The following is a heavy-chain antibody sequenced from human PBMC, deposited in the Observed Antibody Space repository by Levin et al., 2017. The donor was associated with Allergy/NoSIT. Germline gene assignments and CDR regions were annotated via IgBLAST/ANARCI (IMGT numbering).Heavy chain of an antibody. Sequence: WASVKVSCKVSGYTLTELSMHWVRQAPGKGLEWMGGFDPEDGETIYAQKFQGRVTMTEDTSTDTAYMELSSLRSEDTAVYYCATYYYDSSGYYLDFDYWGQGTLVTVSS. V-gene: IGHV1-24*01. CDR3: ATYYYDSSGYYLDFDY. CDR2: FDPEDGET. CDR1: GYTLTELS. D-gene: IGHD3-22*01. J-gene: IGHJ4*02.